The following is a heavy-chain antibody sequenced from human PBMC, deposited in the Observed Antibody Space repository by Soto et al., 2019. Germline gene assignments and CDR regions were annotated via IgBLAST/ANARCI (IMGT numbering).Heavy chain of an antibody. CDR3: ARSPNYYYYGFDV. CDR1: CGSVISGDYF. Sequence: SETVSLTCTFSCGSVISGDYFWSCLRQSPGKRLEWIAYIYYSGSTNYNPSLKSRATISVDTSKSQVSLTLTSMTAADAALYYCARSPNYYYYGFDVWGQGTAVTVSS. D-gene: IGHD3-10*01. J-gene: IGHJ6*02. V-gene: IGHV4-61*08. CDR2: IYYSGST.